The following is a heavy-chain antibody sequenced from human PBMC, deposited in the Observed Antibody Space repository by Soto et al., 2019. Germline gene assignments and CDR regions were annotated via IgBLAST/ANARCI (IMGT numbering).Heavy chain of an antibody. CDR3: ARDPVGALRHAFDI. CDR2: ISSSSSTI. V-gene: IGHV3-48*01. D-gene: IGHD3-16*01. J-gene: IGHJ3*02. Sequence: EVQLVESGGGLVQPGGSLRLSCAASGFTFSSYSMNWVRQAPGKGLEWVSYISSSSSTIYYADSVKGRFTISRDNAKNSLYLQMNSLRAEDTAVYYCARDPVGALRHAFDIWGQGTMVTVSS. CDR1: GFTFSSYS.